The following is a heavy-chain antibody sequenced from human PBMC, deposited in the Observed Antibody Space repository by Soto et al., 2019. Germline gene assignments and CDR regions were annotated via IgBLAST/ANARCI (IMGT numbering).Heavy chain of an antibody. J-gene: IGHJ3*02. D-gene: IGHD3-22*01. CDR1: GGSISTYN. Sequence: SETLSLTCSVSGGSISTYNWSWIRQPPGKGLEWIGYIYYSGSTNYNPSLKSRVTISLDTSKKQFSLKLMSVTAADTAVYYCARSLFETYYYDSSPDAFDIWGQGTMVTVSS. CDR3: ARSLFETYYYDSSPDAFDI. CDR2: IYYSGST. V-gene: IGHV4-59*08.